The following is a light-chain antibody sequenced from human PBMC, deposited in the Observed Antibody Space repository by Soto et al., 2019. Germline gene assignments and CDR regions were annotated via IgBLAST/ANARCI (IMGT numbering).Light chain of an antibody. Sequence: HSALTHRHSGLGPQGRTSTISGPGTGXELGGFNYVSWYQQHPGTAPKLVIYDVIKRPSGVSDRLSGSKSGKSATLGISGLQAGDEADYYCSSHKSIGTGVLFGGGTQLILL. CDR2: DVI. CDR1: GXELGGFNY. CDR3: SSHKSIGTGVL. V-gene: IGLV2-14*03. J-gene: IGLJ2*01.